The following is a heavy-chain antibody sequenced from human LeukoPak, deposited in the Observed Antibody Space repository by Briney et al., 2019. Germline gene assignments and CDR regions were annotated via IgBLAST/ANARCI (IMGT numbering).Heavy chain of an antibody. CDR2: INPNSGGT. D-gene: IGHD6-13*01. Sequence: ASVKVSCKASGYTFTGYYMHWVRQAPGQGLEWMGWINPNSGGTNYARKFQGRVTMTRDTSISTAYMELSRLRSDDTAVYYCARDGRAAAANWFDPWGQGTLVTVSS. CDR1: GYTFTGYY. V-gene: IGHV1-2*02. CDR3: ARDGRAAAANWFDP. J-gene: IGHJ5*02.